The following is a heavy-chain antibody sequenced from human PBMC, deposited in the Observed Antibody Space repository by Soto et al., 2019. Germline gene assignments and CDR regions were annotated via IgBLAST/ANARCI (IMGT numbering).Heavy chain of an antibody. Sequence: QVQLVQSGAEVKKPGSSVKVSCKAAGGTFSNYALISWVRQAPGQGLEWMGGFIPIDATVNYAQKFQGRIAITADESTTTAYMDLGSLKSEDTAVYYCARDLLGFGYTYGDVWGQGTTVTVSS. D-gene: IGHD6-25*01. CDR2: FIPIDATV. J-gene: IGHJ6*01. CDR1: GGTFSNYA. CDR3: ARDLLGFGYTYGDV. V-gene: IGHV1-69*12.